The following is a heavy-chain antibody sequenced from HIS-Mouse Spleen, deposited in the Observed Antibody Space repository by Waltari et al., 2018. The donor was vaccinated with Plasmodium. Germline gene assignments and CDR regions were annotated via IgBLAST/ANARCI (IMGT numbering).Heavy chain of an antibody. Sequence: EVQLVASGGGLVEPGRSLSLSCAASGFTSDAHAMPWVRQAPGEGLEWVSGISWNSGSIGYADSVKGRFTISRDNAKNSLYLQMNSLRAEDTALYYCAKARGSSSAFDIWGQGTMVTVSS. J-gene: IGHJ3*02. CDR2: ISWNSGSI. D-gene: IGHD6-6*01. CDR3: AKARGSSSAFDI. CDR1: GFTSDAHA. V-gene: IGHV3-9*02.